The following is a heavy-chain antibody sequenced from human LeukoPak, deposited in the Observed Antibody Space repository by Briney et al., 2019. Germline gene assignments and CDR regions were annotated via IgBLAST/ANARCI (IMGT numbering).Heavy chain of an antibody. D-gene: IGHD6-19*01. J-gene: IGHJ4*02. CDR3: ARGISGYSRGRGSTPFDY. CDR2: ISYDGSNK. CDR1: GFTFSSYA. V-gene: IGHV3-30-3*01. Sequence: GGSLRLSCAASGFTFSSYAMHWVRQAPGKGLEWVAVISYDGSNKYYADSVKGRFTISRDNSKNTLYLQMNSLRAEDTAVYYCARGISGYSRGRGSTPFDYWGQGTLVTVSS.